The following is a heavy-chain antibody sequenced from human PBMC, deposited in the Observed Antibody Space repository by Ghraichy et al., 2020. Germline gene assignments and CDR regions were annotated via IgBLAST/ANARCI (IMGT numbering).Heavy chain of an antibody. V-gene: IGHV2-70*11. CDR2: IYWDGDK. CDR3: ARTVVEPATINSYAMDV. D-gene: IGHD2-15*01. Sequence: SGPTLVKPTQTLTLTCTFSGFSLSTTGMCVSWIRQPPGKALEWLARIYWDGDKDYTTSLKTRVTISKDTSKDQVVLTMTNVDPADTATYFCARTVVEPATINSYAMDVWGQGTTVTVSS. J-gene: IGHJ6*02. CDR1: GFSLSTTGMC.